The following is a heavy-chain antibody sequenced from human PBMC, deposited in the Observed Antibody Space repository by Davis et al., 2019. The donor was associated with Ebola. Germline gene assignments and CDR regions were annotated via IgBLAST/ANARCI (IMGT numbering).Heavy chain of an antibody. D-gene: IGHD5-18*01. CDR1: GYTFTSYW. J-gene: IGHJ4*02. Sequence: GESLKISCKGSGYTFTSYWIAWVRQVPGKGLEWMGVIYPGDSNTGISPSFQGQVTISADKSITTAYLQWSSLKASDTAIYFCAASGPDTSTPAHTSFDYWGQGTLVTVSS. V-gene: IGHV5-51*01. CDR2: IYPGDSNT. CDR3: AASGPDTSTPAHTSFDY.